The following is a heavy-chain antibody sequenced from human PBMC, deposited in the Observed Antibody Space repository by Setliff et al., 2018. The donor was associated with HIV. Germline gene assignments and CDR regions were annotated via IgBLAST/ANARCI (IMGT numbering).Heavy chain of an antibody. Sequence: SETLSLTCSVSGDSISTNSYFWGWVRQPPGKGLEWIGYIYYSGSTNYNPSLKSRVTILVDTSKNQFSLKLNSVTAADTAVYYCARATFSSSWYPFDGFDIWGQGTMVTVS. J-gene: IGHJ3*02. D-gene: IGHD6-13*01. CDR3: ARATFSSSWYPFDGFDI. CDR1: GDSISTNSYF. V-gene: IGHV4-61*05. CDR2: IYYSGST.